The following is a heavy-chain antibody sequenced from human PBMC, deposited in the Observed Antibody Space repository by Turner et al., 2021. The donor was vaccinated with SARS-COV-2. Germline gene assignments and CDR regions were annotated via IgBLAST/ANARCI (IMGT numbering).Heavy chain of an antibody. CDR2: IYSGGST. D-gene: IGHD3-16*01. V-gene: IGHV3-53*04. CDR1: GVTVSSNY. Sequence: EVQLVESGGGLVQPGGSLRLPCAASGVTVSSNYMSWVRQAPGKGLGWVSVIYSGGSTYYADSVKGRFTISRHNSKNTLYLQMNSLRAEDTAVYYCARDLIAYGMDVWGQGTTVTVSS. J-gene: IGHJ6*02. CDR3: ARDLIAYGMDV.